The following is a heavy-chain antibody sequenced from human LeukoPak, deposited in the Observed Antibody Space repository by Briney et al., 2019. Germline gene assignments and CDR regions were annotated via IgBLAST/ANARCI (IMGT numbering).Heavy chain of an antibody. CDR1: RFTFRSYS. CDR2: ISSSSSYI. D-gene: IGHD3-10*01. CDR3: ASFVGGSGSRDY. V-gene: IGHV3-21*01. Sequence: KPGGSLRLSCAASRFTFRSYSMDWVRQAPGKGLEWVSSISSSSSYIYYADSVKGRFTISRDNAKNSLYLQMNSLRAEDTAVYYCASFVGGSGSRDYWGQGTLVTVSS. J-gene: IGHJ4*02.